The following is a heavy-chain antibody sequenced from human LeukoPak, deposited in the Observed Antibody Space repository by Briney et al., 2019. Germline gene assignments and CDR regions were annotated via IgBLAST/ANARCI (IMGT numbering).Heavy chain of an antibody. CDR1: GGSISSSDYY. V-gene: IGHV4-39*01. CDR2: IYYCGST. CDR3: ARALGYCSGGSCTRGYNWFDP. D-gene: IGHD2-15*01. Sequence: SGTLSLTCTVSGGSISSSDYYWGWIPPPPGKGLGGVGGIYYCGSTYYNPSLKSRVTISVDTSMNQFSLKLSFVTTADTAVYYCARALGYCSGGSCTRGYNWFDPWGQGTLVTVPS. J-gene: IGHJ5*02.